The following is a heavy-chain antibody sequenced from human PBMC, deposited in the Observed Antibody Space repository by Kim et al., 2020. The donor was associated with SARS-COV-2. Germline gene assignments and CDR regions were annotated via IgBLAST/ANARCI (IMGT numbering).Heavy chain of an antibody. CDR3: AREVVNNWFDP. CDR2: T. D-gene: IGHD2-15*01. J-gene: IGHJ5*02. Sequence: TNCTPSLNSRVTIAVGTSKNQFFLELTSVTAADTAIYYCAREVVNNWFDPWGQGILVTVSS. V-gene: IGHV4-59*01.